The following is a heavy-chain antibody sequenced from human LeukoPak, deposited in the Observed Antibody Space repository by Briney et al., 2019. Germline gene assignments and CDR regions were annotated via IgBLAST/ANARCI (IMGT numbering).Heavy chain of an antibody. J-gene: IGHJ6*02. V-gene: IGHV3-7*01. CDR2: IKQDGSEK. CDR1: GFTFSSYW. CDR3: ARDGCSSTSCLDYYYYGMDV. D-gene: IGHD2-2*01. Sequence: GGSLRLSCAASGFTFSSYWMSWVRQAPGKGLEWVANIKQDGSEKYYVDSVKGRFTTSRDNAKNSLYLQMNSLRAEDTAVYYCARDGCSSTSCLDYYYYGMDVWGQGTTVTVSS.